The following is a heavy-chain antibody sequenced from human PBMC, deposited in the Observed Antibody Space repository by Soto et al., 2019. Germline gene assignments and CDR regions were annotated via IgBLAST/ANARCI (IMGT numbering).Heavy chain of an antibody. CDR1: GYSISSGNY. Sequence: PSETLSLTCAVSGYSISSGNYWAWIRQPPGRGLEWIGSLYHIGSTHYDTSLKSRVTISVDTSKNHFSLELSSVTAADTAIYYCRSSTSCYDESCVDVWGQGTMVTVSS. V-gene: IGHV4-38-2*01. D-gene: IGHD2-2*01. CDR3: RSSTSCYDESCVDV. CDR2: LYHIGST. J-gene: IGHJ6*02.